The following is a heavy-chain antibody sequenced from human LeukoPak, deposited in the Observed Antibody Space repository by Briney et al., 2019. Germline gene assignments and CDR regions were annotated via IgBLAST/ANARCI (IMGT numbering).Heavy chain of an antibody. V-gene: IGHV1-69*05. CDR3: ARVLYYDSSGYYYELENAFDI. J-gene: IGHJ3*02. CDR2: IIPIFGTA. Sequence: ASVKVSCKASGGTFSSYAISWVRQAPGQGLEWMGRIIPIFGTANYAQKFQGRVTITTDESTSAAYMELSSLRSDDTAVYYCARVLYYDSSGYYYELENAFDIWGQGTMVTVSS. D-gene: IGHD3-22*01. CDR1: GGTFSSYA.